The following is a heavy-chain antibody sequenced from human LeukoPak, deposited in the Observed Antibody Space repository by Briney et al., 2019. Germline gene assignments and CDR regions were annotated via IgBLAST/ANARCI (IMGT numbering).Heavy chain of an antibody. D-gene: IGHD2-15*01. Sequence: PGGSLRLSCAASGFAFSSYSMNWVRQAPGKGLEWISHISTSSFTISYADSVKGRFTISRDNAKNSLYLQMNSLRAEDTAVYYCARESQDNAFDIWGQGTMVTVSS. CDR3: ARESQDNAFDI. CDR2: ISTSSFTI. CDR1: GFAFSSYS. J-gene: IGHJ3*02. V-gene: IGHV3-48*04.